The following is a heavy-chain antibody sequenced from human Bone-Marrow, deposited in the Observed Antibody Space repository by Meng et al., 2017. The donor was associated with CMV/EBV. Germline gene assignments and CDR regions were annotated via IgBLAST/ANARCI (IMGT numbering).Heavy chain of an antibody. Sequence: ASVKVSCKASGYTFTSYGISWVRQAPGQGLEWMGWISAYNGNTNYAQKLQGGVTMTADTSTSTAYMELRSLRSDDTAVYYCARVVSSSSPWYYYGMDVWGQGTTVAVSS. J-gene: IGHJ6*02. CDR2: ISAYNGNT. CDR3: ARVVSSSSPWYYYGMDV. V-gene: IGHV1-18*01. CDR1: GYTFTSYG. D-gene: IGHD6-6*01.